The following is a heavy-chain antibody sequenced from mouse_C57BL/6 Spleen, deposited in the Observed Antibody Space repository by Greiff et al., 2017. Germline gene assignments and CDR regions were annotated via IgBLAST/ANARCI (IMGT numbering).Heavy chain of an antibody. CDR1: GFSLTSYG. CDR3: AKGGIYYDFYAMDY. D-gene: IGHD2-4*01. Sequence: VQLQESGPGLVQPSQSLSITCTVSGFSLTSYGVHWVLQSPGKGLEWLGVIWRGGSTDYNAAFMSRLSITKDNSKSQVFFKMNSLQADDTAIYYCAKGGIYYDFYAMDYWGQGTSVTVSS. V-gene: IGHV2-5*01. J-gene: IGHJ4*01. CDR2: IWRGGST.